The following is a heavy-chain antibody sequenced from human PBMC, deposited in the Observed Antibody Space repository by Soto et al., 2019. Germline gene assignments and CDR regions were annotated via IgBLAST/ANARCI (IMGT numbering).Heavy chain of an antibody. J-gene: IGHJ4*02. D-gene: IGHD3-10*01. Sequence: SGTLSLTCTVSGGCISSYEWSWIRQPPGKGLELIGYIYYSGSTNYNPAPKSRLTITVDTSKNQFFLKMSSVTAADTAVYYCARVYYDSGSYYPEQFDYWGQGALVTVSS. V-gene: IGHV4-59*01. CDR1: GGCISSYE. CDR3: ARVYYDSGSYYPEQFDY. CDR2: IYYSGST.